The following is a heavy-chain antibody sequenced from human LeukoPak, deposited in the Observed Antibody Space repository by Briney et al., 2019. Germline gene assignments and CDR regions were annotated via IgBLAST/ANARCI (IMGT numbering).Heavy chain of an antibody. CDR2: ISYEGGTQ. V-gene: IGHV3-30*18. CDR1: GFTFSSYS. D-gene: IGHD3-10*01. CDR3: AKEGTPQVSTWYDL. J-gene: IGHJ5*02. Sequence: PGGSLRLSCAASGFTFSSYSMNWVRRAPGKGLEWVAVISYEGGTQHYADSVKGRFIISRDNPRNTLYLQMNILRTEDTAVYYCAKEGTPQVSTWYDLWGQGTQVIVSS.